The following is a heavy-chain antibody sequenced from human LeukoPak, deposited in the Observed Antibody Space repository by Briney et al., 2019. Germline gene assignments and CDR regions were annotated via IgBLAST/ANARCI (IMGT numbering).Heavy chain of an antibody. V-gene: IGHV3-23*01. J-gene: IGHJ4*02. D-gene: IGHD5-12*01. CDR2: IIARSGST. CDR1: GFSFNNYA. Sequence: GGSLRLSCAASGFSFNNYAMRGVRQAPGKGVEGVSIIIARSGSTFYADSVKGRFTISRDNSKNTLYLQMNRLRVEDTAVYYCAKGGYDYVEVAYFDFWGQGTLVTVSS. CDR3: AKGGYDYVEVAYFDF.